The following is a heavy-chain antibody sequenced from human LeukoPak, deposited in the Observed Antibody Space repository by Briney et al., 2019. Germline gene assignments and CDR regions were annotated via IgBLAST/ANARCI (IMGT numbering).Heavy chain of an antibody. CDR1: GFTVSSNY. D-gene: IGHD3-22*01. V-gene: IGHV3-53*01. CDR3: ARGYRTYYYDSSGSPGAFDI. CDR2: IYSGGST. Sequence: PGESLRLSCAASGFTVSSNYMSWVRQAPGKGLEWVSVIYSGGSTYYADSVKGRFTISRDNSKNTLYLQMNSLRAEDTAVYYCARGYRTYYYDSSGSPGAFDIWGQGTMVTVSS. J-gene: IGHJ3*02.